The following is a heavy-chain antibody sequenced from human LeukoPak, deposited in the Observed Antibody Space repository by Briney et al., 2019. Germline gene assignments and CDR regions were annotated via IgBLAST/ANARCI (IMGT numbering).Heavy chain of an antibody. V-gene: IGHV4-59*01. Sequence: SETLSLTCTVSGGSISSYYWSWIRQPPGKGLEWIGYIYYSGSTNYNPSLKSRVTISVDTSKNQFSLKLSSVSAADTAVYYCARVRKGYFDWLLFDYWGQGTLVTVSS. J-gene: IGHJ4*02. CDR2: IYYSGST. CDR1: GGSISSYY. CDR3: ARVRKGYFDWLLFDY. D-gene: IGHD3-9*01.